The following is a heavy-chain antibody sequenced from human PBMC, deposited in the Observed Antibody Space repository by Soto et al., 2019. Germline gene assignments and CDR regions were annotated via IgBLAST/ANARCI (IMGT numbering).Heavy chain of an antibody. V-gene: IGHV1-46*01. CDR3: ARVYSGFVLPYYYYGMDV. J-gene: IGHJ6*02. Sequence: ASVKVSCKASGYTFTSYYMHWVRQAPGQGLEWMGIINPSGGSTSYAQKFQGRVTMTRDTSTSTVYMELSSLRSEDTAVYYCARVYSGFVLPYYYYGMDVWGQGTTVTVSS. CDR1: GYTFTSYY. CDR2: INPSGGST. D-gene: IGHD3-10*01.